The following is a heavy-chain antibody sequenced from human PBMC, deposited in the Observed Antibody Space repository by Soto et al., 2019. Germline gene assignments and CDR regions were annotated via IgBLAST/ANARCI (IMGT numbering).Heavy chain of an antibody. D-gene: IGHD5-18*01. Sequence: GFSVKVACKGSGYAFNSYFMHCLRQDNGQGLEWMGIIYPSGGSPSYAQKFQGTVTMTRDTTTSTVYMELRNLRSEDTAVYFCARGDTATAFDYWGQGTLVTVSS. CDR1: GYAFNSYF. CDR3: ARGDTATAFDY. V-gene: IGHV1-46*02. CDR2: IYPSGGSP. J-gene: IGHJ4*02.